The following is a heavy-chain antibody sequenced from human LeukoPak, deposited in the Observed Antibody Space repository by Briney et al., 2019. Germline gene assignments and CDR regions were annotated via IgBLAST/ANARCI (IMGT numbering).Heavy chain of an antibody. J-gene: IGHJ4*02. Sequence: GGSLRLSCAASGFXVSSNYFSWVRQAPGKGLEWVSVIWSGGSTNHADSVKGRFTISRDNSKNTVYLQMNSLKAEDTAVYYCARGVTAAAPGYWGQGTLVTVSS. CDR1: GFXVSSNY. CDR3: ARGVTAAAPGY. CDR2: IWSGGST. V-gene: IGHV3-66*01. D-gene: IGHD6-13*01.